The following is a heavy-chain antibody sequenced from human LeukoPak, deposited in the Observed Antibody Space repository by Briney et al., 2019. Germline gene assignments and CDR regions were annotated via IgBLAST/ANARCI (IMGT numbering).Heavy chain of an antibody. J-gene: IGHJ4*02. Sequence: GGSLRLPCAASGFTFRTYAMSWVRQAPGKGLEWGSGISGSVGSTYYADSVKGRFTISRDNSKNTLYLQMNSLRAEDTAVYYCAKEGDFYDILTDYWGQGTLVTVSS. D-gene: IGHD3-9*01. CDR1: GFTFRTYA. V-gene: IGHV3-23*01. CDR2: ISGSVGST. CDR3: AKEGDFYDILTDY.